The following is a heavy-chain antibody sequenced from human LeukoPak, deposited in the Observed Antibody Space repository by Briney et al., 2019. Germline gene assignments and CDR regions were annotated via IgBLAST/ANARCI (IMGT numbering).Heavy chain of an antibody. CDR3: ARPAHSAAYWKHFDP. CDR1: GGSISSSSDY. D-gene: IGHD1-1*01. CDR2: ICYHENT. Sequence: PSETLSLTCTVSGGSISSSSDYWGWIRQAPGKGLEWIGSICYHENTYYNSSLKSRVTISVDTSKNQFSLKLNSVTAADTALYFCARPAHSAAYWKHFDPWAQGPLVTVSS. J-gene: IGHJ5*02. V-gene: IGHV4-39*01.